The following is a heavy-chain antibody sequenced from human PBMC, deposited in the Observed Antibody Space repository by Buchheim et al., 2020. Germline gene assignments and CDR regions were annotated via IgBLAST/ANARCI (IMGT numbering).Heavy chain of an antibody. V-gene: IGHV3-7*01. D-gene: IGHD6-6*01. CDR2: IKQDGSEK. Sequence: EVQLVESGGGLVQPGGSLRLSCAASGLTFSSYWMSWVRQAPGKGLEWVANIKQDGSEKYYVDSVKGRFTISRDNAKNSLYLQMNSLRAEDTAVYYCARVVWEDVSSSFLFDYWGQGTL. J-gene: IGHJ4*02. CDR3: ARVVWEDVSSSFLFDY. CDR1: GLTFSSYW.